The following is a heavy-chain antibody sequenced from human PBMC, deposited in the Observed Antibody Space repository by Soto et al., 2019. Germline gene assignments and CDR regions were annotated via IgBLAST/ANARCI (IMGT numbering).Heavy chain of an antibody. J-gene: IGHJ4*02. V-gene: IGHV3-53*01. CDR3: ARSTVTTALFDY. CDR1: GFTVSDDY. D-gene: IGHD4-17*01. CDR2: IYLGGST. Sequence: GGSLRLSCKVSGFTVSDDYMSWFRQAPGKGLEWVSLIYLGGSTYYADSMNGRFTISRDSSTNTLFLQMNNLRRDDTAVYLCARSTVTTALFDYWGQGTLVTVSS.